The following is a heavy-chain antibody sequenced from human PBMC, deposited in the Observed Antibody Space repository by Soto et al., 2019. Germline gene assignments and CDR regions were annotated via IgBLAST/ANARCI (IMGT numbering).Heavy chain of an antibody. V-gene: IGHV4-38-2*01. D-gene: IGHD6-13*01. CDR1: GYSISSGYY. Sequence: PSETLSLTCAVSGYSISSGYYWGWIRQPPGKGLEWIGSIYHSGSTYYNPSPKSRVTISVDTSKNQFSLKLSSVTAADTAVYYCARSPTIAAAGKTAPGWFDPWGQGTLVTVSS. CDR2: IYHSGST. CDR3: ARSPTIAAAGKTAPGWFDP. J-gene: IGHJ5*02.